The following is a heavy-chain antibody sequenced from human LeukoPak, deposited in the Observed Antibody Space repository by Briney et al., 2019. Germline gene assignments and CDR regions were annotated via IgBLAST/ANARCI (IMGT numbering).Heavy chain of an antibody. D-gene: IGHD2-2*01. CDR3: ARWYCSSTNCQSYYYGTDV. V-gene: IGHV3-20*04. J-gene: IGHJ6*02. Sequence: GGSLRLSCAASGFTFDDYGMSWVRQAPGKGLEWVSGINWNGGSTGYADSVKGRFTISRDNAKNSLYLQMNSLRAEDTAVYYCARWYCSSTNCQSYYYGTDVWGQGTTVTVSS. CDR1: GFTFDDYG. CDR2: INWNGGST.